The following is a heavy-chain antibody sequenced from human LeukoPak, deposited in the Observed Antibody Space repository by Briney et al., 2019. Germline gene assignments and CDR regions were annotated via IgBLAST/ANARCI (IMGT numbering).Heavy chain of an antibody. V-gene: IGHV3-30*02. Sequence: GGSLRLSCAASGFTFSEYGVHWVRQAPGKGLEWVAFIQFDGTDIFYADSVKGRFTISRDNSKNTQYLQMNSLRAEDTAVYYCAKTFPDYYDSSGRDYWGQGTLVTVSS. CDR3: AKTFPDYYDSSGRDY. J-gene: IGHJ4*02. CDR1: GFTFSEYG. CDR2: IQFDGTDI. D-gene: IGHD3-22*01.